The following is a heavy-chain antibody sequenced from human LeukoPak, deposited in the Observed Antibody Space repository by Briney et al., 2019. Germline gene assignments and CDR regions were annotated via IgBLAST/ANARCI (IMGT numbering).Heavy chain of an antibody. V-gene: IGHV4-59*10. D-gene: IGHD2-15*01. Sequence: PSETLSLTCAVYGGSFSGYYWSWIRQPAGKGLEWIGRIYTSGSTNYNPSLKSRVTISVDTSKNQFSLKLSSVTAADTAVYYCARIVCYAGSCYHDAFDIWGQGTMVTVSS. J-gene: IGHJ3*02. CDR1: GGSFSGYY. CDR2: IYTSGST. CDR3: ARIVCYAGSCYHDAFDI.